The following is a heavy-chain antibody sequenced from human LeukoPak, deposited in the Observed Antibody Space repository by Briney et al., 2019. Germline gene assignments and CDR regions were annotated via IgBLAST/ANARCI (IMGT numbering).Heavy chain of an antibody. J-gene: IGHJ4*02. CDR2: IIVGSGAT. Sequence: TSVKVSCKASGFTSTNFAVQWVRQARGQRLEWIGWIIVGSGATKCAQDFQERVAITRDLSTSTLYMELRSLTSEDTAVYYCAADLSNPRMGASYLDSWGQGTLVTVSS. CDR3: AADLSNPRMGASYLDS. D-gene: IGHD3-16*01. V-gene: IGHV1-58*01. CDR1: GFTSTNFA.